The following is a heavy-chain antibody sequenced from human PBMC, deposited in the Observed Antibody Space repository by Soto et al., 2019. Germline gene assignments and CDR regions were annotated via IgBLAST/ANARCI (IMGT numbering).Heavy chain of an antibody. V-gene: IGHV3-15*07. Sequence: EVQLVESGGGLVKHGGSLRLSCAASGFTFSNAWMNWVRQAPGKGLEWVGRIKSKTDGGTTDYAAPVKARFAISRDDSKHALFLQMNSLKTEDTGVYYCTTPYYDCSGPNLGQGTLVTVSS. CDR3: TTPYYDCSGPN. CDR2: IKSKTDGGTT. J-gene: IGHJ4*02. D-gene: IGHD3-22*01. CDR1: GFTFSNAW.